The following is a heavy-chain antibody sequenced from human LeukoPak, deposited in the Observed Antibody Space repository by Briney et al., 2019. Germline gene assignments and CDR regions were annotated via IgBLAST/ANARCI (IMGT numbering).Heavy chain of an antibody. J-gene: IGHJ4*02. D-gene: IGHD3-10*01. CDR2: ISGSGGST. CDR3: AKDPTTMVRGVIITGTFDY. CDR1: GFTFSSYA. Sequence: QPGGSLRLSCAASGFTFSSYAMSWVRQAPGKGQEWVSAISGSGGSTYYADSVKGRFTISRDNSKNTLYLQMNSLRAEDTAVYYCAKDPTTMVRGVIITGTFDYWGQGTLVTVSS. V-gene: IGHV3-23*01.